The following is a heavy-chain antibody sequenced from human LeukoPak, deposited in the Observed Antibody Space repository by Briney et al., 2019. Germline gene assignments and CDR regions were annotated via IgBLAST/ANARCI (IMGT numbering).Heavy chain of an antibody. J-gene: IGHJ4*02. D-gene: IGHD2-15*01. CDR3: ARLSNPYCSGGTCSPTPFDS. Sequence: GESLKISCQTSGYTFTNYWITWVRQMPGKGLEWMGRIDPSDSYTNYRPSFEGHVTFSTDKSTATVYLQWSSLEASDTAIYYCARLSNPYCSGGTCSPTPFDSWGQGTLVTVSS. CDR2: IDPSDSYT. CDR1: GYTFTNYW. V-gene: IGHV5-10-1*01.